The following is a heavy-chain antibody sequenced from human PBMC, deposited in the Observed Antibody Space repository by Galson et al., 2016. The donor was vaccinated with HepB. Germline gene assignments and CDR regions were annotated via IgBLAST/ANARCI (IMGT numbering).Heavy chain of an antibody. J-gene: IGHJ4*02. CDR1: GFTFKNFA. CDR3: AKDPDSGRNLAADS. V-gene: IGHV3-23*01. CDR2: ISDGGHRK. D-gene: IGHD1-26*01. Sequence: SLRLSCAASGFTFKNFAMSWVRQGPGRGLEWVSAISDGGHRKYYAASVKGRFTVSRDNSKNTVRLQMNSLRAEDTALYYCAKDPDSGRNLAADSWGQGTLVTVSS.